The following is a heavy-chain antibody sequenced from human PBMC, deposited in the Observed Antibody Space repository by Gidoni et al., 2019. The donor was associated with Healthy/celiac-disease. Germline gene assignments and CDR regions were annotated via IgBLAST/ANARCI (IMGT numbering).Heavy chain of an antibody. J-gene: IGHJ6*02. D-gene: IGHD3-22*01. Sequence: QVQLVESGGGVVQPGRSLRLSCAASGFPFSRYGMHWVRQAPGKGLEWVAVISYDGSNKYYADSVKGRFTISRDNSKNTLYLQMNSLRAEDTAVYYCAKDRSHYYDSSGYYRSYYYGMDVWGQGTTVTVSS. CDR1: GFPFSRYG. V-gene: IGHV3-30*18. CDR2: ISYDGSNK. CDR3: AKDRSHYYDSSGYYRSYYYGMDV.